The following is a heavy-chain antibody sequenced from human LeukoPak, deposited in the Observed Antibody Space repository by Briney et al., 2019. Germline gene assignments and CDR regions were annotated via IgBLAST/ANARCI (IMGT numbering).Heavy chain of an antibody. V-gene: IGHV1-18*01. CDR2: ISAYNGNT. D-gene: IGHD1-26*01. Sequence: ASVKVSCKASGYTFIGYGISWVRQAPGQGLEWMGWISAYNGNTNYAQKFQGRVTMTTDTSTSTAYMELRSLRSDDTAVYYCARGEVGGSYGIAFDYWGQETLVTVSS. J-gene: IGHJ4*02. CDR1: GYTFIGYG. CDR3: ARGEVGGSYGIAFDY.